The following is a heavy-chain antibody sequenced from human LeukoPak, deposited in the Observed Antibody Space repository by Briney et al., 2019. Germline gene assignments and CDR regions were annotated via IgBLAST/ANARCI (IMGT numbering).Heavy chain of an antibody. Sequence: SETLSLTCTVSGGSISSSSYYWGWIRQPPGKGLEWIGSIYYSGSTYYNPSLKSRVTISVDTSKNQFSLKLSSVTAADTAVYYCAIPQNYYYYYYMDVWGKGTTVTVSS. CDR2: IYYSGST. CDR1: GGSISSSSYY. V-gene: IGHV4-39*07. CDR3: AIPQNYYYYYYMDV. J-gene: IGHJ6*03.